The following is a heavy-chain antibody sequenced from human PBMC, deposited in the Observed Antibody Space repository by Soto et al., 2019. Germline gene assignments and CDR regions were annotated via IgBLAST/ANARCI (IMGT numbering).Heavy chain of an antibody. CDR2: IYYSGST. D-gene: IGHD5-18*01. Sequence: QVQLQESGPGLVKPSQTLSLTCTVSGGSISSGGYYWSWIRQHPGKGLEWIGYIYYSGSTYYNPSLKSRVTIXXDXSXXQFSLKLSSVTAADTAVYYCARDLHPAMVTGWFDPWGQGTLVTVSS. J-gene: IGHJ5*02. CDR1: GGSISSGGYY. CDR3: ARDLHPAMVTGWFDP. V-gene: IGHV4-31*03.